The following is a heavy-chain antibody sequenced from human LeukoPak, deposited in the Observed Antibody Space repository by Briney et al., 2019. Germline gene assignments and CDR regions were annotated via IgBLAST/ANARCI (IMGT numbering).Heavy chain of an antibody. CDR1: GFTFSSYS. Sequence: GGSLRLSCAASGFTFSSYSMNWVRQAPGKGLEWVSSISSSSSYIYYADSVKGRFTISRDNAKNSLYLQMNSLRAEDTALYYCAKDISWELQSHDGHFDYWGQGTLVTVSS. V-gene: IGHV3-21*04. J-gene: IGHJ4*02. CDR3: AKDISWELQSHDGHFDY. D-gene: IGHD1-26*01. CDR2: ISSSSSYI.